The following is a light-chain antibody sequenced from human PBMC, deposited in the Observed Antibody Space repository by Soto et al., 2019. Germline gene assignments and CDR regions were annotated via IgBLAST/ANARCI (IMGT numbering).Light chain of an antibody. J-gene: IGLJ1*01. V-gene: IGLV1-40*01. CDR3: QSYDSSLSGPFYV. Sequence: QSVLTQPPSVSGAPGQRVTISCTGSSSNIGAGYDVHWYQQLSGTAPKLLIYGNSNRPSXVPDRFSGSKSGTSASLAITGXXXXXXXXXXCQSYDSSLSGPFYVFGTGTKLTVL. CDR2: GNS. CDR1: SSNIGAGYD.